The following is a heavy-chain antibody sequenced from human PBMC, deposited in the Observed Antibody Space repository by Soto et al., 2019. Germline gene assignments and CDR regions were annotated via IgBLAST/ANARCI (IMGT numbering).Heavy chain of an antibody. D-gene: IGHD2-21*02. CDR1: GFTFSSYA. V-gene: IGHV3-30-3*01. CDR2: ISYDGSNK. Sequence: GSLRLSCAASGFTFSSYAMYWVRQAPGKGLEWVAVISYDGSNKYYADSVKGRFTISRDNSKNTLYVQMNSLRAEDTAVYYCARAWVVVTAPDYWGQGTLVTVSS. CDR3: ARAWVVVTAPDY. J-gene: IGHJ4*02.